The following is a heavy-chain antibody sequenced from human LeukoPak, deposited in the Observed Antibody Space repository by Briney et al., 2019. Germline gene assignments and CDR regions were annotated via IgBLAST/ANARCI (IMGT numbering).Heavy chain of an antibody. CDR3: ARAGRVNPYSSSWYTGWFDP. CDR2: INHSGST. J-gene: IGHJ5*02. CDR1: GGSFSGYY. Sequence: TSSETLSLTCAVYGGSFSGYYWSWIRQPPGKGLEWIGEINHSGSTNYNPSLKSRVTISVDTSKNQFSLKLSSVTAADTAVYYCARAGRVNPYSSSWYTGWFDPWGQGTLVTVSS. V-gene: IGHV4-34*01. D-gene: IGHD6-13*01.